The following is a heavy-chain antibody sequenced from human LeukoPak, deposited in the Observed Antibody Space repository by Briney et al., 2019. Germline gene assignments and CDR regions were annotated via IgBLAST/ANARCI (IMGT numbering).Heavy chain of an antibody. V-gene: IGHV4-34*01. CDR1: GGSFSGYY. CDR2: INHSGST. Sequence: PSETLSLTCAVYGGSFSGYYWSWIRQPPGKGLEWIGEINHSGSTNYNPSLKSRVTISVDTSKNQFSLKLSSVTAADTAVHYCARGSQYYDFWSGYHTPFFDYWGQGTLVTVSS. CDR3: ARGSQYYDFWSGYHTPFFDY. D-gene: IGHD3-3*01. J-gene: IGHJ4*02.